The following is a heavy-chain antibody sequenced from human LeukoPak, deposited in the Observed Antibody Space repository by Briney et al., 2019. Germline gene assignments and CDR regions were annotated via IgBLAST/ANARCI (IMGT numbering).Heavy chain of an antibody. V-gene: IGHV4-34*01. Sequence: PSETLSLTCAVYGGSFSGYYWSWIRQPPGKGLEWIGEINHSGSTNYNPSLKSRVTISVDTSKNQFSLKLSSVTAADTAVYYCARWDGIAARPIHYYYYGMDVWGQGTTVTVSS. J-gene: IGHJ6*02. CDR3: ARWDGIAARPIHYYYYGMDV. D-gene: IGHD6-6*01. CDR2: INHSGST. CDR1: GGSFSGYY.